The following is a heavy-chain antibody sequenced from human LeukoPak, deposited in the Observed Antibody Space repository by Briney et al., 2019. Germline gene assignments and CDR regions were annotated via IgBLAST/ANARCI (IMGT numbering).Heavy chain of an antibody. CDR1: GFTFSSYW. J-gene: IGHJ4*02. CDR2: IKQDGSEK. CDR3: AKDHGSGPTGDY. D-gene: IGHD3-10*01. V-gene: IGHV3-7*03. Sequence: PGGSLRLSCAASGFTFSSYWMSRVRQAPGKGLEWVANIKQDGSEKYYVDSVKGRFTISRDNAKNSLYLQMNSLRAEDTAVYYCAKDHGSGPTGDYWGQGTLVTVSS.